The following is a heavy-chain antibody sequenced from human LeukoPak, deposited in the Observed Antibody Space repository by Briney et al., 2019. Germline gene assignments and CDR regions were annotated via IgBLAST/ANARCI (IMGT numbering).Heavy chain of an antibody. J-gene: IGHJ4*02. CDR2: ISSSGNII. CDR3: AGDAMGPGLAGH. V-gene: IGHV3-11*01. D-gene: IGHD3/OR15-3a*01. CDR1: GFTFSDYY. Sequence: PGGSLRLSCAASGFTFSDYYINWIRQAPGKGLEWISYISSSGNIIYYADSVQGRLTISRDNAKNLLYLQMSSLRAEDTAVYYCAGDAMGPGLAGHWGQGTLVTVSS.